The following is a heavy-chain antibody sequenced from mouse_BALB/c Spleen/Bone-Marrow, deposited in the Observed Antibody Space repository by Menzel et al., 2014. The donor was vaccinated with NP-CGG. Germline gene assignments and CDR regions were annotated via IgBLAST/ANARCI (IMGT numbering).Heavy chain of an antibody. Sequence: DVKLVESGGGLVQPGGSRKLSCAASGFTFSSFGMHWVRQAPEKGLEWVAYISDGSSTIYYADTVKGRFTIFRDNPKNTLFLQMTSLRSEDTAMYYCARLDVGGHWGQGTTLTVSS. CDR1: GFTFSSFG. CDR3: ARLDVGGH. CDR2: ISDGSSTI. V-gene: IGHV5-17*02. J-gene: IGHJ2*01.